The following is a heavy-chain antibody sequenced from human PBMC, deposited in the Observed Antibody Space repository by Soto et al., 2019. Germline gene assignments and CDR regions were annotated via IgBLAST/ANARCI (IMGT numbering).Heavy chain of an antibody. D-gene: IGHD3-22*01. Sequence: SVKVSCKVSGGTFSRYAISWVRQAPGQGLEWMGGIIPMFGKANYAQKFQDRITITADESTSTGYLELRSLRSEDTAMYYCARDGTLYDSSGYYYLYWGQGTLVTVSS. CDR3: ARDGTLYDSSGYYYLY. V-gene: IGHV1-69*13. CDR1: GGTFSRYA. CDR2: IIPMFGKA. J-gene: IGHJ4*02.